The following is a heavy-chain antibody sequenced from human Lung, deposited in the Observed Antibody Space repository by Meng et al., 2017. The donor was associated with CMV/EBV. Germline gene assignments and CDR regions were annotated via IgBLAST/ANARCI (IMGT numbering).Heavy chain of an antibody. CDR2: ITWDGGNT. V-gene: IGHV3-43D*03. Sequence: GEXXKISCAASGFTFGNHAMHWVRQRPGKGLEWVSLITWDGGNTYYADSVKGRFTISRDNSKNSLYLQMNSLRSEDTALYYCAKDCRDSSLCWLDPWGQGTMVTVSS. CDR3: AKDCRDSSLCWLDP. D-gene: IGHD6-6*01. J-gene: IGHJ5*02. CDR1: GFTFGNHA.